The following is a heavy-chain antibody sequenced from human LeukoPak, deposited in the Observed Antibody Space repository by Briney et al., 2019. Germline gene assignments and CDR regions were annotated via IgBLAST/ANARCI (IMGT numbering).Heavy chain of an antibody. CDR3: AKSLGYCSSTSCYFQYYFDY. CDR2: ISGSGGST. J-gene: IGHJ4*02. Sequence: QPGGSLRLSCTTSGFTFGDYAMSWVRQAPGKGLEWVSGISGSGGSTYYAGSVKGRFTISRDNAKDSLYLQMNSLRAEDTAVYYCAKSLGYCSSTSCYFQYYFDYWGQGTLVTVSS. CDR1: GFTFGDYA. D-gene: IGHD2-2*01. V-gene: IGHV3-23*01.